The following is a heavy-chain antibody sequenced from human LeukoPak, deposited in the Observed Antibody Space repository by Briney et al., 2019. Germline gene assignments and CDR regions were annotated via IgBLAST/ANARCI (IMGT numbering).Heavy chain of an antibody. Sequence: GASVKVSCKASGYTFTSYYMHWVRQAPGQGLEWMGGIIPIFGTANYAQKFQGRVTITADESTSTAYMELSSLRSEDTAVYYCAREGVATTNFDYYGMDVWGQGTTVTVSS. D-gene: IGHD5-12*01. V-gene: IGHV1-69*13. J-gene: IGHJ6*02. CDR2: IIPIFGTA. CDR3: AREGVATTNFDYYGMDV. CDR1: GYTFTSYY.